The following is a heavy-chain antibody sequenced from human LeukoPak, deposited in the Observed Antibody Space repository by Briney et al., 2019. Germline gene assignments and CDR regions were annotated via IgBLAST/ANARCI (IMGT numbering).Heavy chain of an antibody. CDR2: VYYSGTT. D-gene: IGHD6-19*01. V-gene: IGHV4-39*07. CDR3: ARGTLYSGWSYYFDY. Sequence: TSETLSLTCSVSGGSISLSYYYWGWIRQPPGKALEWIGSVYYSGTTSYNPSLKSRVTISVDMSKNHFSLRLSSVTAADTAMYYCARGTLYSGWSYYFDYWGQGSQVTVSS. J-gene: IGHJ4*02. CDR1: GGSISLSYYY.